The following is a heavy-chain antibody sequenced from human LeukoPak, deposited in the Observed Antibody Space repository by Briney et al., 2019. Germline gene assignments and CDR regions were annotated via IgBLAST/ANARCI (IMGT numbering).Heavy chain of an antibody. J-gene: IGHJ6*02. CDR1: GGTFSSYA. CDR3: AAFPDLGELSIPWDV. CDR2: IIPILGIA. V-gene: IGHV1-69*04. Sequence: GASVKVSCKASGGTFSSYAISWVRQAPGQGLEWMGRIIPILGIANYAQKFQGRVTITADKSTSTAYMELSSLRSEDTAVYYCAAFPDLGELSIPWDVWGQGTTVTVSS. D-gene: IGHD3-16*02.